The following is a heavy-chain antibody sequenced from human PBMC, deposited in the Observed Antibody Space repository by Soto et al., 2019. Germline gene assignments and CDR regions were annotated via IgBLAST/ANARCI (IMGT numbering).Heavy chain of an antibody. CDR2: IYYSGST. CDR3: ARGSRSIAAAGYYFDY. V-gene: IGHV4-39*01. Sequence: SETLSLTCTVSGGSISSSSYYWGWIRQPPGKGLEWIGSIYYSGSTYYNPSLKSRVTISVDTSKNQFSLKLSSVTAADTAVYYCARGSRSIAAAGYYFDYWGQGTLVTVSS. D-gene: IGHD6-13*01. J-gene: IGHJ4*02. CDR1: GGSISSSSYY.